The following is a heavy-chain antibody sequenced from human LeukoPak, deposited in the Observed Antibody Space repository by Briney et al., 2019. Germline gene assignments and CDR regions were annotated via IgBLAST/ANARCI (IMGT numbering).Heavy chain of an antibody. CDR2: INHSGST. D-gene: IGHD6-13*01. J-gene: IGHJ4*02. Sequence: SETLSLTCAVYGGSFSGYYWSWIRQPPGKGLEWIGEINHSGSTNYNPSLKSRVTISVDTSKNQFSLKLSSVTAADTAVYYCARGPYSSGWYYAPHDYWGQGTLVTVSS. V-gene: IGHV4-34*01. CDR3: ARGPYSSGWYYAPHDY. CDR1: GGSFSGYY.